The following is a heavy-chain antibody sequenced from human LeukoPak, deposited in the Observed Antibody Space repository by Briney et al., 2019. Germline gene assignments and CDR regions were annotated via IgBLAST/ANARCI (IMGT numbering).Heavy chain of an antibody. J-gene: IGHJ4*02. Sequence: GESLKISCQGSGYSFTSCWINWVRQMPGKGLEWMGRIDPSDSYTNHSPSFQGHVTISADKSLSTAYLQWSSLKASDTAMYYCARHRPGGAGDYWGQGTLVTVSS. CDR1: GYSFTSCW. CDR2: IDPSDSYT. V-gene: IGHV5-10-1*01. D-gene: IGHD6-6*01. CDR3: ARHRPGGAGDY.